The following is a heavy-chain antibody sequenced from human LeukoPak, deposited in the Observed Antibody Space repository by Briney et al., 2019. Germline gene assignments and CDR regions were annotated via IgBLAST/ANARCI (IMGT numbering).Heavy chain of an antibody. V-gene: IGHV4-39*07. Sequence: NPSGTLSLTCTVSGGSISSSSYYWGWIRQPPGKGLEWIGSIYYSGSTYYNPSLKSRVTISVDTSKNQFSLKLSSVTAADTAVYYCASSSGYDLWLGLFDYWGKGTLVTVSS. CDR3: ASSSGYDLWLGLFDY. D-gene: IGHD5-12*01. CDR2: IYYSGST. CDR1: GGSISSSSYY. J-gene: IGHJ4*02.